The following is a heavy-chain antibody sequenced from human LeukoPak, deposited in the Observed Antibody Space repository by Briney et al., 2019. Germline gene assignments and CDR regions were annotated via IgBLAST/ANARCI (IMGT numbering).Heavy chain of an antibody. V-gene: IGHV1-46*01. J-gene: IGHJ4*02. CDR3: ARTAGRTFDY. CDR2: INPSGGST. Sequence: GASVKVSCKASGYTFASYFMDWVRQAPGQGLEWMGIINPSGGSTSYAQKFQGRVTMTRDTSTSTVYMELSSLRSEDTAVYYCARTAGRTFDYWGQGTLVTVSS. CDR1: GYTFASYF.